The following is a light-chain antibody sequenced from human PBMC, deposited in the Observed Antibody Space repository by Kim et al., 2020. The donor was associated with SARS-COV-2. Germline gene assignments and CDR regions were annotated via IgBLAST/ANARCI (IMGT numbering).Light chain of an antibody. Sequence: SASVRDRVTIKCRESQSIRNYINGYQQKTGKAPNLLIYGASSLQRGVPSRFSGSGSGTDFTLTIRSLHPEDFATYYCQQSYSTPYTCGQGNKLEI. J-gene: IGKJ2*01. CDR2: GAS. CDR1: QSIRNY. V-gene: IGKV1-39*01. CDR3: QQSYSTPYT.